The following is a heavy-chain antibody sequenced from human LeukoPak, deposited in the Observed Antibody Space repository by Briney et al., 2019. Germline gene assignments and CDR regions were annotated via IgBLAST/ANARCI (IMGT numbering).Heavy chain of an antibody. V-gene: IGHV3-74*01. CDR3: ARAPYYYDSSPENAFDI. Sequence: GGSLRLSCAASGFTFRSYWMHWVRQAPGKGLVWVSRINSDGSSTSYADSVKGRLTISRDNAKNTLYLQMNSLRAEDTAVYYCARAPYYYDSSPENAFDIWGQGTMVTVSS. CDR2: INSDGSST. D-gene: IGHD3-22*01. J-gene: IGHJ3*02. CDR1: GFTFRSYW.